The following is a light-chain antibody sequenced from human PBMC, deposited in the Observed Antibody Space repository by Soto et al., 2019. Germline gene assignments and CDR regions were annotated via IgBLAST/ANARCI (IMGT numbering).Light chain of an antibody. CDR3: QQYNTYPWT. V-gene: IGKV1-5*01. J-gene: IGKJ1*01. Sequence: DMQITHSPSTLSASVLYRVTIPCRAWHNFYSWLAWYQRKPGKAPRLLIHDASSLESGVPARFSGSLSGTEFTLTIRSLQPDDFASYFCQQYNTYPWTFGQGTQVDIK. CDR2: DAS. CDR1: HNFYSW.